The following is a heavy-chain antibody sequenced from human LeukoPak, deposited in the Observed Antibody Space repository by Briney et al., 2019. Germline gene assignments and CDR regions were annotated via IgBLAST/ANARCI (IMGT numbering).Heavy chain of an antibody. CDR1: GFTFNNYV. CDR2: IDYSGGNT. V-gene: IGHV3-23*01. CDR3: VATRVCGGVLLRPNCLYFEN. Sequence: GGSLRLSCAASGFTFNNYVMSWVRQAPGKGLEWVSGIDYSGGNTHYADSVLGPFTVSRDNSKNTLYLPTNRLRAADTAVYYCVATRVCGGVLLRPNCLYFENWGQGTLVSVSS. D-gene: IGHD3-10*01. J-gene: IGHJ4*02.